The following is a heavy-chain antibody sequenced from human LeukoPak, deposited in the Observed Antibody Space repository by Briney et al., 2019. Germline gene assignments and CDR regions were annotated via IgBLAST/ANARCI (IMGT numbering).Heavy chain of an antibody. J-gene: IGHJ3*02. Sequence: PGGSLRLSCAASGFTFSSYGMHWVRQAPGKGLEWVAVISYDGSKTYYADSVKGRFTFSRHNSKKKLYLQMNGLRAQDTAVYYCSKDCSGYGDAFDMGGQGKVVSVFS. D-gene: IGHD3-22*01. V-gene: IGHV3-30*18. CDR2: ISYDGSKT. CDR3: SKDCSGYGDAFDM. CDR1: GFTFSSYG.